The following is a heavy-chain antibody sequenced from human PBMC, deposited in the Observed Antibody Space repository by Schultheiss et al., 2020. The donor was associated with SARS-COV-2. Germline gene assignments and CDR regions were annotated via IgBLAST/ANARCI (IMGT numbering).Heavy chain of an antibody. CDR1: GFTFSSYG. CDR2: ISSSSSTI. CDR3: ARGYCSGGSCYCLDY. D-gene: IGHD2-15*01. Sequence: GGSLRLSCAASGFTFSSYGMHWVRQAPGKGLEWVSYISSSSSTIYYADSVKGRFTISRDNAKNSLYLQMNSLRAEDTAVYYCARGYCSGGSCYCLDYWGQGTLVTVSS. V-gene: IGHV3-48*04. J-gene: IGHJ4*02.